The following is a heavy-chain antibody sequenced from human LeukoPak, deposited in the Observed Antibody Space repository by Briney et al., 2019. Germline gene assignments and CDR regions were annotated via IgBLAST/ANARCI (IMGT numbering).Heavy chain of an antibody. Sequence: NPSETLSLTCTVSGGSISSYYWRWLRQPPAQGLEWVGRTYTSGSANSNPSLTRRVSISVDTSKNQFSLTLSSVTAAHTAVYYCARGARGIAAAGNHYYYYYGRDVWGQGTTVTVSS. J-gene: IGHJ6*02. CDR3: ARGARGIAAAGNHYYYYYGRDV. V-gene: IGHV4-4*07. CDR2: TYTSGSA. CDR1: GGSISSYY. D-gene: IGHD6-13*01.